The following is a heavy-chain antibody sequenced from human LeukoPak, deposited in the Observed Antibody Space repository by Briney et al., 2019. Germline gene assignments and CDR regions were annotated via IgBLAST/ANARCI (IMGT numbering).Heavy chain of an antibody. D-gene: IGHD6-13*01. V-gene: IGHV4-59*01. CDR2: IYYSGST. CDR1: GDSISSFY. Sequence: PSETLSLTCTVSGDSISSFYWNWMRQPPGKGLEWIGYIYYSGSTNYNPSLKSRVTISIDTSKNQFSLKLNSLTAADTAVYYCARGGTLYSSSWYYFDYWGQGTLVTVSS. CDR3: ARGGTLYSSSWYYFDY. J-gene: IGHJ4*02.